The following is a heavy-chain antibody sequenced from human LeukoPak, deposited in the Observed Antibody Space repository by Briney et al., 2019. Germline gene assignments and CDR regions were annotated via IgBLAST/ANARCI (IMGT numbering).Heavy chain of an antibody. CDR3: ARRSGWYIDY. J-gene: IGHJ4*02. V-gene: IGHV3-48*04. CDR2: ISSGSSTI. D-gene: IGHD6-19*01. CDR1: GFTFSPYS. Sequence: GGSLRLSCAASGFTFSPYSMNWVRQAPGKGLEWVSYISSGSSTIYYADSVKGRFTNSRDNAKNSLYLQMNSLRTEDTAVYYCARRSGWYIDYWGQGALVTVSS.